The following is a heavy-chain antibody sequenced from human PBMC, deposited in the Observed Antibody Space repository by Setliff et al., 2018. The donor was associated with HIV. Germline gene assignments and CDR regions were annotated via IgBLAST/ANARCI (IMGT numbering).Heavy chain of an antibody. CDR1: NFTFSSYS. Sequence: SLRLSCAASNFTFSSYSMHWVRQAPGKGLEWVAVISYDENNKEYADSVKGRFSISRDNSRNTLFLQMESLRPEDTAVYYCAKGGDGYNYVSFGYWGQGTLVTVSS. D-gene: IGHD5-12*01. CDR2: ISYDENNK. J-gene: IGHJ4*02. CDR3: AKGGDGYNYVSFGY. V-gene: IGHV3-30*04.